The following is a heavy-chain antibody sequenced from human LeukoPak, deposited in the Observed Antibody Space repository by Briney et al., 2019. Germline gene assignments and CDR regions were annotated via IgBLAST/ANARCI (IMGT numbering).Heavy chain of an antibody. CDR3: AVDCSSTSCYDVYY. CDR2: IKQDGSEK. V-gene: IGHV3-7*02. J-gene: IGHJ4*02. Sequence: PGRSLRLSCAASGFTVSSNYMSWVRQAPGKGLEGGANIKQDGSEKYYVDSVKGRFTISIDNAKNSLYLQMNTLRAEDTAVYYCAVDCSSTSCYDVYYWGQGTQVTVSS. CDR1: GFTVSSNY. D-gene: IGHD2-2*01.